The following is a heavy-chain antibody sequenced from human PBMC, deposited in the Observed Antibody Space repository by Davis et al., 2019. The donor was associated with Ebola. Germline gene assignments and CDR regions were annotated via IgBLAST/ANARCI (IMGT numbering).Heavy chain of an antibody. J-gene: IGHJ4*01. CDR3: AASAGTVGKFDH. D-gene: IGHD1-14*01. V-gene: IGHV1-58*02. CDR1: GYTFTSYY. CDR2: IVLGSGNT. Sequence: AASVKVSCKASGYTFTSYYMHWVRQARGQGLEWMGWIVLGSGNTNYAQKFQGRVTITRDMSTSTSYLDLSNLRSEDTAVYYCAASAGTVGKFDHWGQGTLVTVSS.